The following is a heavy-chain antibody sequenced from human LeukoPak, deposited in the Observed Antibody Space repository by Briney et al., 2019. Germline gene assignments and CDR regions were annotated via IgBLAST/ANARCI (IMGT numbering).Heavy chain of an antibody. CDR3: AREQSGTRGWYTVDY. Sequence: PGGSLRLSCAASGFTFSIDAITWLRQGPGKGLEWVSAIRPDGDRTYYANSVRGRFTISRDNSKDTVYLQINGLRVEDTAVYYCAREQSGTRGWYTVDYWGQGTLVTVSS. D-gene: IGHD6-19*01. J-gene: IGHJ4*02. V-gene: IGHV3-23*01. CDR2: IRPDGDRT. CDR1: GFTFSIDA.